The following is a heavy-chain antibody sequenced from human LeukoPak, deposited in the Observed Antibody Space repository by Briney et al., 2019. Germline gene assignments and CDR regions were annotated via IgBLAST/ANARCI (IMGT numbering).Heavy chain of an antibody. CDR3: AIPSGYYDDAFDI. D-gene: IGHD3-22*01. CDR1: GGSISSGGYY. Sequence: SETLSLTCTVSGGSISSGGYYWSWIRQHPGEGLEWIGYIYYSGSTYYNPSLKSRVTISVDTSKNQFSLKLSSVTAADTAVYYCAIPSGYYDDAFDIWGQGTMVTVSS. V-gene: IGHV4-31*03. CDR2: IYYSGST. J-gene: IGHJ3*02.